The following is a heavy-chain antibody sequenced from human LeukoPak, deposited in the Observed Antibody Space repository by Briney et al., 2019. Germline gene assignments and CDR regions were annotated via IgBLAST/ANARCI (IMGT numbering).Heavy chain of an antibody. D-gene: IGHD3-22*01. Sequence: GGSLRLSCAASGFTFSSYAMSWVRQAPGKGLEWVSAISGSGGSTYCADSVKGRFTISRDNSKNTLYLQMNSLRAEDTAVYYCAKPGITMIVVVISHFDYWGQGTLVTVSS. CDR1: GFTFSSYA. V-gene: IGHV3-23*01. CDR2: ISGSGGST. CDR3: AKPGITMIVVVISHFDY. J-gene: IGHJ4*02.